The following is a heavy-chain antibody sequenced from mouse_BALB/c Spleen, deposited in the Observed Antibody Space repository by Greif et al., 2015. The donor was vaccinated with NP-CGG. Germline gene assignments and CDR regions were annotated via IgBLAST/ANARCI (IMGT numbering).Heavy chain of an antibody. V-gene: IGHV3-6*02. D-gene: IGHD4-1*01. CDR2: ISYDGSN. Sequence: EVKLVESGPGLVKPSQSLSLTCSVTGYSITSGYYWNWIRQFPGNKLEWMGYISYDGSNNYNPSLKNRISITRDTSKNQFFLKLNSVTTEDTATYYCARRGTVYFDYWGQGTTLTVSS. CDR3: ARRGTVYFDY. CDR1: GYSITSGYY. J-gene: IGHJ2*01.